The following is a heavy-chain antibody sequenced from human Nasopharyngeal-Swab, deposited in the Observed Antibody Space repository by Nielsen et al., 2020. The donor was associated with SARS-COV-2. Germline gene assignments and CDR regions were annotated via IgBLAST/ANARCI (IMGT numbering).Heavy chain of an antibody. CDR2: ISGSGGST. D-gene: IGHD3-22*01. V-gene: IGHV3-23*01. J-gene: IGHJ4*02. Sequence: GVSLKISCAASGFTFSSYAMSWVRQAPGKGLEWVSAISGSGGSTYYADSVKGRFTISRDNSKNTLYLQMNSLRAEDTAVYYCAKAITMIVVVEGEDYWGQGTLVTVSS. CDR1: GFTFSSYA. CDR3: AKAITMIVVVEGEDY.